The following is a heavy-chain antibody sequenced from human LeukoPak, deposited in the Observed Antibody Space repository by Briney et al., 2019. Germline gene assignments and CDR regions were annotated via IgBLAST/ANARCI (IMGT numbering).Heavy chain of an antibody. J-gene: IGHJ5*02. V-gene: IGHV1-2*02. CDR2: INPNSGGT. CDR3: ARDSSYGSGSYDPYNWFDP. Sequence: ASVKVSCKASGYTFTGYYMHWVRQAPGQGLEWMGWINPNSGGTNYAQKFQGRVTMTRDTSISTAYMELSRLRSDDTAVYYCARDSSYGSGSYDPYNWFDPWGRGTLVTVSS. CDR1: GYTFTGYY. D-gene: IGHD3-10*01.